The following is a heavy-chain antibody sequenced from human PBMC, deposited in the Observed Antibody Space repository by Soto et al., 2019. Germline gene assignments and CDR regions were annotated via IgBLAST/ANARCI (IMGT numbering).Heavy chain of an antibody. Sequence: SETLSLTCSVSGGSISSGGYYWSWIRQHPGKGLEWIGYIYYSGSTYYNPSLKSRVTISVDTSKNQFSLKLSSVTAADTAVYYCARLGSSRRGNWFDPWGQGTLVTVSS. D-gene: IGHD6-13*01. V-gene: IGHV4-31*03. CDR3: ARLGSSRRGNWFDP. CDR2: IYYSGST. J-gene: IGHJ5*02. CDR1: GGSISSGGYY.